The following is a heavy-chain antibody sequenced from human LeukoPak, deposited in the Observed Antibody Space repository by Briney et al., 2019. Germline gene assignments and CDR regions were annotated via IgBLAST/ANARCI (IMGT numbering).Heavy chain of an antibody. CDR1: GFTFSSYA. J-gene: IGHJ4*02. Sequence: GGSLRLSCAASGFTFSSYAISWVRQAPGKGLEWVSAISGSGGSTYYADSVKGRFTISRDNSKNTLYLQMNSLRAEDTAVYYCANQLRQWLPFDYWGQGTLVTVSS. D-gene: IGHD6-19*01. CDR3: ANQLRQWLPFDY. CDR2: ISGSGGST. V-gene: IGHV3-23*01.